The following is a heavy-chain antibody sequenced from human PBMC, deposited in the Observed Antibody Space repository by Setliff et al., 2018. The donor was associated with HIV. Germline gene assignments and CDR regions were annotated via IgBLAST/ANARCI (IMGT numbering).Heavy chain of an antibody. CDR1: DDSISSNY. CDR2: IYTGGRT. V-gene: IGHV4-4*07. CDR3: ARDRMPMASWVPDK. Sequence: PSETLSLTCTVSDDSISSNYWSWIRQSAGKGLEWVGRIYTGGRTNYNPSLKGRVTMSVDTSKNQFSLNLSSVTAADTAVYYCARDRMPMASWVPDKWGQGTQVTVS. D-gene: IGHD2-2*01. J-gene: IGHJ4*02.